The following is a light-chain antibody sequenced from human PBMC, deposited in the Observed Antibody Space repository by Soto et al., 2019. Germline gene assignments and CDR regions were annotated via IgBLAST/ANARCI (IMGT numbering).Light chain of an antibody. V-gene: IGKV3-11*01. CDR2: DAS. Sequence: EIVLTQSPATLSLSPGERATLSCRASQSVRSNLAWYQQKPGQAPRLLIYDASNRATGIPGRFSGSESGTDFTPTISNLEPEDFAVYYCSQRDNWSWTFVQGAKVEIK. J-gene: IGKJ1*01. CDR3: SQRDNWSWT. CDR1: QSVRSN.